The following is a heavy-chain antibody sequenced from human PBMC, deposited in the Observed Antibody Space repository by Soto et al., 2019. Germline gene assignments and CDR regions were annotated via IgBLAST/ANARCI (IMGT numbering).Heavy chain of an antibody. J-gene: IGHJ4*02. Sequence: EVQLVESGGGLVQPGGSLRLSCAASGVTVSSNYMSWVRQAPGKGLEWVSVIYSGGSTYYADSVKGRFTISRDNSKNTLYLQMSGLRAADTAVYYCARHGYDYGGGYFDYWGQGTLVTVSS. CDR2: IYSGGST. CDR1: GVTVSSNY. CDR3: ARHGYDYGGGYFDY. V-gene: IGHV3-66*04. D-gene: IGHD5-18*01.